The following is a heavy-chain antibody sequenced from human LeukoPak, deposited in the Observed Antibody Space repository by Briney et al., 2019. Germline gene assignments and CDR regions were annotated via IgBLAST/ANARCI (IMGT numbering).Heavy chain of an antibody. V-gene: IGHV1-69*05. D-gene: IGHD2/OR15-2a*01. CDR2: IIPIFNTT. Sequence: SVKVSCKASGDTFTNYPISWVRQAPGQGLEWMGGIIPIFNTTNYAQKFQGRVTITTDESTSTAFMELTSLRSEDTAVYYCARVLEATHSDYWGQGTLVTVSS. CDR1: GDTFTNYP. J-gene: IGHJ4*02. CDR3: ARVLEATHSDY.